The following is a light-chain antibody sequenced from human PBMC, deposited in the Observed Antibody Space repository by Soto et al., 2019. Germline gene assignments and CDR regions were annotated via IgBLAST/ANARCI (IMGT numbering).Light chain of an antibody. V-gene: IGKV1-39*01. CDR1: QSINTY. Sequence: DIQMTQSPYSLSASVGDRVTITCRASQSINTYLNWYQQKPGKAPKLLIYVASTLQSGVPSRFRGSGSGIDFTLTINSLQPEDFATYYCQQSYSTPPLTFGRGTKVEIK. CDR2: VAS. CDR3: QQSYSTPPLT. J-gene: IGKJ4*01.